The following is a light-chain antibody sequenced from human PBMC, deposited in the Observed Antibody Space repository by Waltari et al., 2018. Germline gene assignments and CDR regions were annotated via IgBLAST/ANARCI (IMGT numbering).Light chain of an antibody. V-gene: IGKV3D-15*01. J-gene: IGKJ1*01. CDR3: QQYDSWPRT. CDR1: QSVGTN. Sequence: EIVMTQSPDTLSVSPGGRATLSCRASQSVGTNSAWYRQRPGQPPRVLIRGASTRASGIPVRFSGSGSGTEFTLTISGLQSEDIALYFCQQYDSWPRTFGQGTRVDIK. CDR2: GAS.